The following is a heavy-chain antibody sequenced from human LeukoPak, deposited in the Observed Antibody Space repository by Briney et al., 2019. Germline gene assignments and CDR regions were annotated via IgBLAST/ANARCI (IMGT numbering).Heavy chain of an antibody. V-gene: IGHV1-2*02. J-gene: IGHJ4*02. CDR1: GYTFTGYY. CDR3: ARVVARITMVRGVVPGDY. D-gene: IGHD3-10*01. Sequence: ASEKVSCKASGYTFTGYYMHWVRQAPGQGLEWMGWINPNSGGTNYAQKFQGRVTMTRDTSISTAYMELSRLRSDDTAVYYCARVVARITMVRGVVPGDYWGQGTLVTVSS. CDR2: INPNSGGT.